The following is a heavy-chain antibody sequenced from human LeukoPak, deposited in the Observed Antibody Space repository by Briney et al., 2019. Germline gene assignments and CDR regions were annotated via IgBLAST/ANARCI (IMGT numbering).Heavy chain of an antibody. D-gene: IGHD2-8*01. CDR2: ISKDGSTT. V-gene: IGHV3-74*01. J-gene: IGHJ4*02. CDR1: GFTFNNFW. Sequence: PGGSLRLSCTASGFTFNNFWIHWVRQPPGKGLVWVSRISKDGSTTNYADSVKGRFTISRDNAKNTLYLQMNSLRAEDTAVYYCARDRPIMLYYFDCWGQGTLVTVSS. CDR3: ARDRPIMLYYFDC.